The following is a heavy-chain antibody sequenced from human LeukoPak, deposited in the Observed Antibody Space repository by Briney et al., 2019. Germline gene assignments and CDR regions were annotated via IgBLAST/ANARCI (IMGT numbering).Heavy chain of an antibody. CDR2: ISGSSSYI. V-gene: IGHV3-21*01. CDR3: ARGTCSSTGCPLLDY. CDR1: GFTFSSYS. Sequence: GGSLRLSCIASGFTFSSYSMNWVRQAPGKGLEWVSSISGSSSYIYYADSVKGRFTISRDNAKNSLYLQMNSLRAEDTAVYYCARGTCSSTGCPLLDYWGQGTLATVSS. J-gene: IGHJ4*02. D-gene: IGHD2-2*01.